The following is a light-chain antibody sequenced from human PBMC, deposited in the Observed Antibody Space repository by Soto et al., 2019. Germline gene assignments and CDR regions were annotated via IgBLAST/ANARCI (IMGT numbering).Light chain of an antibody. CDR1: SSDVGGYIY. CDR2: EVS. Sequence: QSALTQPASVSGSPGQSITISCTGTSSDVGGYIYVSWYQQHPDKAPKLMIFEVSNRPSGVSNRFSGSKSGNTASLTISGLQAEDEADYYCSSYTSSSTLVFGGGTQLTVL. J-gene: IGLJ3*02. CDR3: SSYTSSSTLV. V-gene: IGLV2-14*01.